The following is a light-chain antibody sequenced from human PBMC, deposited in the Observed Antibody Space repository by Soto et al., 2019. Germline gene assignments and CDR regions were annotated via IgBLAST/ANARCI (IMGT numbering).Light chain of an antibody. CDR2: ATS. J-gene: IGLJ3*02. CDR3: TSFARGSTLV. CDR1: SSDVGTYNL. Sequence: QSALTQPAAVSGSPGQSITISCTGTSSDVGTYNLVSWYQQYPGKAPKLMIYATSKRPSGVSNRFSGSKSGDTASLTISGLQAEDEADYYCTSFARGSTLVYGGGTKLTVL. V-gene: IGLV2-23*01.